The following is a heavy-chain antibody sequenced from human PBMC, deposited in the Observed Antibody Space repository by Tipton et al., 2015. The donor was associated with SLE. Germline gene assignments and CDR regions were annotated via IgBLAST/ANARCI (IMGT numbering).Heavy chain of an antibody. Sequence: TLSLTCTVSGGAISSTSYFWGWIRQPPGKGLEWIGNIYYTVNTYYNPSLKSRVTISLDPSKNQFSLKLNSVTAADTAVYYCAGDLWYGGNSAPHAFDIWGQGTMVTVSS. CDR2: IYYTVNT. CDR1: GGAISSTSYF. D-gene: IGHD4-23*01. V-gene: IGHV4-39*07. CDR3: AGDLWYGGNSAPHAFDI. J-gene: IGHJ3*02.